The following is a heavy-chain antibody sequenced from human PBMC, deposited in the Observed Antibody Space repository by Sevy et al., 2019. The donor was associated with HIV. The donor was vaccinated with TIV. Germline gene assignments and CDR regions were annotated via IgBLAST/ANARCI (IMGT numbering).Heavy chain of an antibody. V-gene: IGHV4-34*01. D-gene: IGHD3-16*01. Sequence: SETLSLTCAVSIGSFSGYHWTWIRQSPGKGLEWIGQIDHSGGTNYNPSLKSRVTISSDTSKNQFSLKLRSVTAADTDVYYCVGGGEGVMPSPLLGLGPWTTYWYFDLWGRGTLVTVSS. CDR1: IGSFSGYH. CDR2: IDHSGGT. CDR3: VGGGEGVMPSPLLGLGPWTTYWYFDL. J-gene: IGHJ2*01.